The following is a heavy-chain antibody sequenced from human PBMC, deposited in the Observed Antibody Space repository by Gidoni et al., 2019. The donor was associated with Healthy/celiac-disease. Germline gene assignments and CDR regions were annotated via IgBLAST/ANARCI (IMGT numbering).Heavy chain of an antibody. CDR1: GFTVSSNW. V-gene: IGHV3-7*01. D-gene: IGHD3-3*01. J-gene: IGHJ4*02. CDR3: ARGGGYYTGWGPYYFDY. CDR2: IKQEGSEK. Sequence: QPGGPMRRSCAASGFTVSSNWMSWVRQVPRKGLEWVANIKQEGSEKYYVDSEKGRFTSSRDNAKNSLYLQMNSLRAEDTAVYYCARGGGYYTGWGPYYFDYWGQGALVTVSS.